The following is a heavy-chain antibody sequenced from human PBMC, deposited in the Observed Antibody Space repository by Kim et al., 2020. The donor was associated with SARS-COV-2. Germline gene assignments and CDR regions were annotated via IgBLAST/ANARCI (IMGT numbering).Heavy chain of an antibody. CDR3: AREPYLVAGKYFDY. Sequence: AKKCQSRDTMTRDTSTSTGYMELSSLRSEDTAVYYCAREPYLVAGKYFDYWGQGTLVTVSS. D-gene: IGHD6-19*01. V-gene: IGHV1-46*01. J-gene: IGHJ4*02.